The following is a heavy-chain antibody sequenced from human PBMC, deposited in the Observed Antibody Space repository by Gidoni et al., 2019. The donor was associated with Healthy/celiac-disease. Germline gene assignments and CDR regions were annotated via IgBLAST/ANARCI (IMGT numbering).Heavy chain of an antibody. D-gene: IGHD2-2*01. Sequence: QVQLVQSGAEVKKPGASVKVSCKASAYTFTSYDINWVRQATGQGLEWMGWMNPNSGNTGYAQKFQGRVTMTRNTSISTAYMEMSSLRSEDTAVYYCARWGVYIVVVPAAMYYYYGMDVWGQGTTVTVSS. V-gene: IGHV1-8*01. CDR1: AYTFTSYD. CDR3: ARWGVYIVVVPAAMYYYYGMDV. CDR2: MNPNSGNT. J-gene: IGHJ6*02.